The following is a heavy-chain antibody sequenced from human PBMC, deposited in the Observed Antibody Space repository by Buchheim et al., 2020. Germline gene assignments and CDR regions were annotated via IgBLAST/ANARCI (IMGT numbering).Heavy chain of an antibody. CDR2: ISGSGGST. D-gene: IGHD3-9*01. V-gene: IGHV3-23*01. J-gene: IGHJ5*02. CDR3: AKDPNPIDYDILTGYPRFDP. CDR1: GFTFSSYA. Sequence: EVQLLESGGGLVQPGGSLRLSCAASGFTFSSYAMSWVRQAPGKGLEWVSAISGSGGSTYYADCVKGRFTISRDNSKNTLVLQMNSLRAEDTAVYYCAKDPNPIDYDILTGYPRFDPWGQGTL.